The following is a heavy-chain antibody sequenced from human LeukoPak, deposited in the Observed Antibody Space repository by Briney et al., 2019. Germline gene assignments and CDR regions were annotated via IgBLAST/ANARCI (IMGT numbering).Heavy chain of an antibody. CDR2: IYSGGNT. CDR3: ARLPSSYYYGSGDNLIFDP. D-gene: IGHD3-10*01. Sequence: PGGSLRLSCAASGLTVSSNCMSWVRQAPGKGLEWVSFIYSGGNTYYADSVKGRFTISRDNSKNTVHLQMNSLRAEDTAVYYCARLPSSYYYGSGDNLIFDPWGQGTLVTVSS. J-gene: IGHJ5*02. CDR1: GLTVSSNC. V-gene: IGHV3-53*01.